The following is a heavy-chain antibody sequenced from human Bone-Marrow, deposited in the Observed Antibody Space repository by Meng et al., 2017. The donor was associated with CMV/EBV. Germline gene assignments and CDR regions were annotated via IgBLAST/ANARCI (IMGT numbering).Heavy chain of an antibody. CDR1: GFTFSSYS. Sequence: SLRLSCAASGFTFSSYSMNWVRQAPGKGLEWVSYISSSSSTIYYADSVKGRFTISRDNAKNSLYLQMNSLRAEDTAVYYCARDRGSIGYWGQGTLVTVSS. J-gene: IGHJ4*02. V-gene: IGHV3-48*04. D-gene: IGHD3-10*01. CDR2: ISSSSSTI. CDR3: ARDRGSIGY.